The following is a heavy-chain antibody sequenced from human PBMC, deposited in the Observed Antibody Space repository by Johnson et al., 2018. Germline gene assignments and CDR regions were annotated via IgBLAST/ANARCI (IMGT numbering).Heavy chain of an antibody. D-gene: IGHD3-16*01. CDR3: ARGLVDGRGDSALDI. CDR1: GFTFRSYD. J-gene: IGHJ3*02. Sequence: VQLVQSGGGLVQPGGSLRLSCAASGFTFRSYDMHWVRQATQKGLEWVSGIGIAGDTYYPGSVKGRFTISREHAKNSLYLHMNSLRAGDTVVYFCARGLVDGRGDSALDICAQETMVTVSS. V-gene: IGHV3-13*01. CDR2: IGIAGDT.